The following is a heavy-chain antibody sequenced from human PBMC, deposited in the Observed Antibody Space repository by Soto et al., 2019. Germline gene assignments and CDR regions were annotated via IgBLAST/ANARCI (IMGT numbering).Heavy chain of an antibody. Sequence: QVQLVESGGGLVKPGGSLRLSCEASGFPFSDDHMSWIRQPPGKGLEWVSYITNSGTSIYYADSVKGRFTISRDNAKNSLYLQMNSLRAEDTALYYCARRGYSSSWSSFDPWGQGTLVTVSS. CDR2: ITNSGTSI. V-gene: IGHV3-11*01. J-gene: IGHJ5*02. CDR1: GFPFSDDH. D-gene: IGHD6-13*01. CDR3: ARRGYSSSWSSFDP.